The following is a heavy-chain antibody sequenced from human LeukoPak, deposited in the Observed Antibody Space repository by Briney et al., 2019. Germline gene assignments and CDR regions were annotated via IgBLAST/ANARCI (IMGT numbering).Heavy chain of an antibody. CDR1: GFTFSSYG. D-gene: IGHD1-26*01. J-gene: IGHJ5*02. V-gene: IGHV3-30*02. CDR3: ARVEWELLQDTVWFDP. Sequence: GGSLRLSCAASGFTFSSYGMHWVRQAPGKGLEWVAFIRYDGTNKYYADSVKGRFTISRDNSKNTLYLQMNSLRSEDTAVYYCARVEWELLQDTVWFDPWGQGTLVTVSS. CDR2: IRYDGTNK.